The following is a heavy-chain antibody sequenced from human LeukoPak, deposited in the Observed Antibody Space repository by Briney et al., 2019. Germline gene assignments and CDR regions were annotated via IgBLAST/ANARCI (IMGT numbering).Heavy chain of an antibody. CDR3: ARVTSGWYPIIDY. Sequence: PGGSLRLSCAASGFTFSSYWMSWVRQAPGKGLEWVANIKQDGSEKYYVDSVKGRFTISGDNAKNSLYLQMNSLRAEDTAFYYCARVTSGWYPIIDYWGQGTLVTVSS. J-gene: IGHJ4*02. D-gene: IGHD6-19*01. CDR1: GFTFSSYW. V-gene: IGHV3-7*03. CDR2: IKQDGSEK.